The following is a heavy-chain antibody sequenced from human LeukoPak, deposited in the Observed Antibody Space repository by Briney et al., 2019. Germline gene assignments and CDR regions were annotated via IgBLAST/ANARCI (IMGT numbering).Heavy chain of an antibody. CDR3: ASHILVGTPTNWFDP. Sequence: ASVKVSCKASGYTFTSYDINWVRQAPGQGLEWMGGIIPIFGTANYAQKFQGRVTITADESTSTAYMELSSLRSEDTAVYYCASHILVGTPTNWFDPWGQGTLVTVSS. D-gene: IGHD2-15*01. V-gene: IGHV1-69*13. CDR1: GYTFTSYD. CDR2: IIPIFGTA. J-gene: IGHJ5*02.